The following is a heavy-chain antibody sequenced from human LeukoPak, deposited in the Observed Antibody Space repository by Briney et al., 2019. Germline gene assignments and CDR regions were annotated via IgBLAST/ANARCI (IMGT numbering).Heavy chain of an antibody. CDR1: GFTVSSNY. V-gene: IGHV3-66*01. D-gene: IGHD1-26*01. Sequence: GGSQRLSCAASGFTVSSNYMSWVRQAPGKGLEWVSVIYSGGSTYYADSVKGRFTISRDNSKNTLYLQMNSLRAEDTAVYYCARGGVGAIFDYWGQGTLVTVSS. CDR3: ARGGVGAIFDY. CDR2: IYSGGST. J-gene: IGHJ4*02.